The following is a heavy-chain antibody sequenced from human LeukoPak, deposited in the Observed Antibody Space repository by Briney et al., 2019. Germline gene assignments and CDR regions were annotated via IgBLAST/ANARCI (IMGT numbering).Heavy chain of an antibody. Sequence: GGSLRLSCAASGFTFSNYMMHWVRQAPGKGLVWVSRIKSDGITITYADSVKDRFTISRDNSKNTLYLQMSSLRAEDTAFYYCVKTREGYWGQGTLVTVSS. J-gene: IGHJ4*02. CDR1: GFTFSNYM. CDR2: IKSDGITI. CDR3: VKTREGY. V-gene: IGHV3-74*01.